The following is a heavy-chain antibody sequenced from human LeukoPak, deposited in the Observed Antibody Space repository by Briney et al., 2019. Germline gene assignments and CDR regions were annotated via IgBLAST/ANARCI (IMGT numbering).Heavy chain of an antibody. J-gene: IGHJ4*02. D-gene: IGHD3-10*01. V-gene: IGHV3-30*02. CDR1: GFTFSSYG. CDR2: IRYDGSNK. Sequence: PGGSLRLSCAASGFTFSSYGMHWVRQAPGKGLEWVAFIRYDGSNKYYADSVKGRFTISRDNSKNTLYLQMNSLRAEDTAVYYCAVVYYYGSGRGFGYWGQGTLVTVSS. CDR3: AVVYYYGSGRGFGY.